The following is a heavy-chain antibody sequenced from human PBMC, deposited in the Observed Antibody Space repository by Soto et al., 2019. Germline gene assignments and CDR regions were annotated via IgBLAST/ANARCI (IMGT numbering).Heavy chain of an antibody. CDR1: GGSFSDYY. CDR3: ARGVVRRVIIQYTSFFDY. V-gene: IGHV4-34*01. J-gene: IGHJ4*02. D-gene: IGHD3-10*01. CDR2: INHSGST. Sequence: SETLSLTCAVYGGSFSDYYLSWIRQAPGRGLEWIGEINHSGSTYYNTSLKSRVTISVDTSKNQFSLKLASVTAADTAVYYCARGVVRRVIIQYTSFFDYWGQGTPVTVSS.